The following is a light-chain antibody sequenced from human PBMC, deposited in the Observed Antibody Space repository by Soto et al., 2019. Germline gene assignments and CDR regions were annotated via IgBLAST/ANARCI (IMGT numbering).Light chain of an antibody. Sequence: EIVMTQSPAPLSLSPGERATLSCRASQGVSRHLAWYQQKPGQAPRLLIYAASTRAAGVPARFSGSGSGTEFTLTISSLQSEDFTVYYCQQCHQWPLTFGGGTKVEI. J-gene: IGKJ4*01. CDR3: QQCHQWPLT. CDR1: QGVSRH. CDR2: AAS. V-gene: IGKV3D-15*01.